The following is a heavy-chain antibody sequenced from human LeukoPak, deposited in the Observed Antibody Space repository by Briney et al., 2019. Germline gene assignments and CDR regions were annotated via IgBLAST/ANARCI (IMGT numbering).Heavy chain of an antibody. CDR3: ARGEAAAGTQAFDY. V-gene: IGHV4-59*12. CDR2: VHYSGST. J-gene: IGHJ4*02. D-gene: IGHD6-13*01. Sequence: SETLSLTCTVSGGSIGTYYWSWIRQPPGRGLEWIGYVHYSGSTRYSPSLKGRVTISVDTSKNQFSLQLNSVTPEDTAVYYCARGEAAAGTQAFDYWGQGTLVTVSS. CDR1: GGSIGTYY.